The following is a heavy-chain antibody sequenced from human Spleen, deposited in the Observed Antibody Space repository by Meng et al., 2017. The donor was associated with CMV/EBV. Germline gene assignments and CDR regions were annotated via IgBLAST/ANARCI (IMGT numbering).Heavy chain of an antibody. CDR2: ISYGGIT. CDR3: ARDHDWNYFDP. Sequence: GSLRLSCTVSGASITSNTYFWDWIRQPPGKGLEWIGSISYGGITYYNSSLKSRVTISVDTSKSQLTLKLSSVTAADTAVYYCARDHDWNYFDPWGQGTLVTVSS. D-gene: IGHD1-7*01. CDR1: GASITSNTYF. J-gene: IGHJ5*02. V-gene: IGHV4-39*06.